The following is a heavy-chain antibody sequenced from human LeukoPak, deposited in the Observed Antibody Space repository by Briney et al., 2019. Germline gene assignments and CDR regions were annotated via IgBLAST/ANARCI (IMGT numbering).Heavy chain of an antibody. CDR2: ISAYNGNT. CDR1: GYTFTSYG. V-gene: IGHV1-18*01. Sequence: ASVKVSCKASGYTFTSYGISWVRQAPGQGLEWMGWISAYNGNTNYAQKLQDRVTMTTDTSTSTAYMELRSLRSDDTAVYYCARSSAGYSSSWSYYFDYWGQGTLVTVSS. J-gene: IGHJ4*02. D-gene: IGHD6-13*01. CDR3: ARSSAGYSSSWSYYFDY.